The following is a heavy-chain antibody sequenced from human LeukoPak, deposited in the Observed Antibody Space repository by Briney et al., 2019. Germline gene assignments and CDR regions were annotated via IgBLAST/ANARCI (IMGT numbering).Heavy chain of an antibody. V-gene: IGHV1-2*02. CDR3: TREDY. J-gene: IGHJ4*02. CDR1: GYTFTGHY. CDR2: INPNSGDT. Sequence: ASVMVSCKASGYTFTGHYLFWVRQAPGQGLEWMGWINPNSGDTNYAQKFQGRVTVTRDTSISTAYMELTRLRSDDTAVYYCTREDYWGQGTPVTVSS.